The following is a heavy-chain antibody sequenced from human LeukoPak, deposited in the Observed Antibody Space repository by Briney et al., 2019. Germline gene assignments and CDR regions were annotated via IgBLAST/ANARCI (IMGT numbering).Heavy chain of an antibody. D-gene: IGHD1-26*01. V-gene: IGHV4-4*07. J-gene: IGHJ4*02. CDR2: FYTSGST. CDR3: AHGGNSGSYSEH. Sequence: SETLSLTCTVSGDSVSRDYWTWIRQPAGKGLEWIGRFYTSGSTDYNPSLESRVSISVDTSKNQFSLKLSSVTAADTAMYYCAHGGNSGSYSEHWGQGILVTVSS. CDR1: GDSVSRDY.